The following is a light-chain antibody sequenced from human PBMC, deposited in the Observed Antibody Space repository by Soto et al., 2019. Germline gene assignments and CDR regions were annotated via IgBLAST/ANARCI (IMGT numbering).Light chain of an antibody. Sequence: QSVLTQPASVSGSPGQSIAISCTGTRSDIGNYNLVSWYQQPPGTAPQLLIYEITNRPSAVPDRFSGSKSGNTASLAISGVQPEDEADYYCRSYTTARGPDVVFGGGTKVTVL. CDR2: EIT. J-gene: IGLJ2*01. V-gene: IGLV2-18*02. CDR3: RSYTTARGPDVV. CDR1: RSDIGNYNL.